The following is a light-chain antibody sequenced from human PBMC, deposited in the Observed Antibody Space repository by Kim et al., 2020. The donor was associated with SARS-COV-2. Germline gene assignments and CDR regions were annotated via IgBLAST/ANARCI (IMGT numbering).Light chain of an antibody. CDR2: QDS. V-gene: IGLV3-1*01. Sequence: SYELTQPPSVSVSPGQTASITCSGDKLGDKYACWYQQKPGQSPVLVIYQDSKRPSGLPERFSGSNSGNTATLTISGTQAMVEADYFCQAWDSSTVVFGGG. J-gene: IGLJ2*01. CDR3: QAWDSSTVV. CDR1: KLGDKY.